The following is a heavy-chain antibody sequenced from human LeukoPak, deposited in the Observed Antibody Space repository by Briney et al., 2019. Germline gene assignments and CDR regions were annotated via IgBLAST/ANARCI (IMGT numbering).Heavy chain of an antibody. CDR3: AHRQDYYDSSGYYGDYFDY. D-gene: IGHD3-22*01. J-gene: IGHJ4*02. V-gene: IGHV2-5*01. CDR2: IYWNNNE. CDR1: GFSLSASAVG. Sequence: SGPTLVKPTQTLTLTCTFSGFSLSASAVGVGWIRQPPGKALEWLALIYWNNNERYSPSLKSRLTITKDTSKNQVVLTMTNVDPLDTGTYYCAHRQDYYDSSGYYGDYFDYWGQGTLVTVSS.